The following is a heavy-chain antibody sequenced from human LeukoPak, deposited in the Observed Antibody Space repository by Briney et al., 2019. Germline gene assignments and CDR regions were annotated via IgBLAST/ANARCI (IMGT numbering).Heavy chain of an antibody. CDR3: AKWGDYDILTGYYVSDF. CDR2: ITGSGDTT. D-gene: IGHD3-9*01. J-gene: IGHJ4*02. Sequence: GASLRLSCAASGFIFSNYVMSWVRQAPGKGLEWVSAITGSGDTTYYADSVKGRFTISRDNSKNTLYVEMNTLRAEDTAVYYCAKWGDYDILTGYYVSDFWGQGTLVTVSS. CDR1: GFIFSNYV. V-gene: IGHV3-23*01.